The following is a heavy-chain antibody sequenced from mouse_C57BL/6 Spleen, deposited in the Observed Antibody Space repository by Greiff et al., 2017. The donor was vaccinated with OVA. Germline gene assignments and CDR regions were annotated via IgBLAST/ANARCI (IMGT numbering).Heavy chain of an antibody. V-gene: IGHV1-61*01. CDR1: GYTFTSYW. D-gene: IGHD2-4*01. Sequence: QVQLQQPGAELVKPGSSVKLSCKASGYTFTSYWMDWVKQRPGQGLEWIGNIYPSDSETHYNQKFKDKATLTVDKSSSTAYMQLSSLTSEDSAVYYCATGDYDEGGMDYWGQGTSVTVSS. CDR2: IYPSDSET. CDR3: ATGDYDEGGMDY. J-gene: IGHJ4*01.